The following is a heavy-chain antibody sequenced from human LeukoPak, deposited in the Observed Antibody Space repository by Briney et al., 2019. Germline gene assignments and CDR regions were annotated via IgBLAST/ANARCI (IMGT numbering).Heavy chain of an antibody. V-gene: IGHV3-23*01. CDR2: ISGSGGST. CDR3: AKGSRSVRELARYNWFDL. Sequence: PGGSLRLSCAASGFTFSSYAMSWVRQAPGKGLEWVSAISGSGGSTYYADSVKGRFTISRDNSKNTLYLQMNSLRAEDTAVYYCAKGSRSVRELARYNWFDLGGQGTLVTVSS. J-gene: IGHJ5*02. D-gene: IGHD3-10*01. CDR1: GFTFSSYA.